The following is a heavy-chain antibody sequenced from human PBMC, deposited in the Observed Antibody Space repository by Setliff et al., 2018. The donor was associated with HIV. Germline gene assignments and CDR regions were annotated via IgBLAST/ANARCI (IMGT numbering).Heavy chain of an antibody. CDR2: INAVNGNT. D-gene: IGHD5-12*01. Sequence: ASVKVSCKASGYIFSGYAIHWVRQAPGQRLEWMGWINAVNGNTKYSQKFQGRVTITRDTSASAAYMELSSLTSEDTAVYYCARESRDIVATSPLDYWGQGTLVTVSS. CDR1: GYIFSGYA. CDR3: ARESRDIVATSPLDY. V-gene: IGHV1-3*01. J-gene: IGHJ4*02.